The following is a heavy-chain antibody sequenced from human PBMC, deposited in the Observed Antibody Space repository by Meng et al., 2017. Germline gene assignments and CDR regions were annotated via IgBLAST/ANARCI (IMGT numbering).Heavy chain of an antibody. CDR2: ISGNGGST. CDR1: EFSFSISA. CDR3: AKLGSDY. D-gene: IGHD7-27*01. V-gene: IGHV3-23*04. J-gene: IGHJ4*02. Sequence: EWDRVGSGGSLVRLGESLRLSCAASEFSFSISAMSWVRQAPGKGLEWVSGISGNGGSTFYADSVKGRFTISRDNSKNTLYLQMNSLRVEDTALYYCAKLGSDYWGQGTLVTVSS.